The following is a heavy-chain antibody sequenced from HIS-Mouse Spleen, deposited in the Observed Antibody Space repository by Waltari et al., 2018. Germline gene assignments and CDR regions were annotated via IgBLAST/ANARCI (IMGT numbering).Heavy chain of an antibody. CDR1: GGSVSSGSYS. CDR3: AREIPYSSSWYDWYFDL. J-gene: IGHJ2*01. V-gene: IGHV4-61*01. D-gene: IGHD6-13*01. CDR2: IYYSGST. Sequence: QVQLQESGPGLVKPSETLSLTCTVSGGSVSSGSYSWSWIRQPPGKGLEWIGYIYYSGSTNYNPSLKSRVTISVDTSKNQFSLKLSSVTAADTAVYYCAREIPYSSSWYDWYFDLWGRGTLVTVSS.